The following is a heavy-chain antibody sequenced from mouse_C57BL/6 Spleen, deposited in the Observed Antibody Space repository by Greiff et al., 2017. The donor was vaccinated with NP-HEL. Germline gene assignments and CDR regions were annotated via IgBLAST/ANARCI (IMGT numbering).Heavy chain of an antibody. V-gene: IGHV1-26*01. CDR2: INPNNGGT. CDR1: GYTFTDYY. Sequence: EVQLQQSGPELVKPGASVKISCKASGYTFTDYYMNWVKQSHGKSLEWIGDINPNNGGTSYNQKFKGKATLTVDKSSSTAYMELRSLTSEDSAVYYCARSAGYFDVWGTGTTVTVSS. CDR3: ARSAGYFDV. J-gene: IGHJ1*03.